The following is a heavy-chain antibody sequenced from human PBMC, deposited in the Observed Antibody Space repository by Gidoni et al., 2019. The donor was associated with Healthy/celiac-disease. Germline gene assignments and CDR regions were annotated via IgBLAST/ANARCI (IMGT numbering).Heavy chain of an antibody. Sequence: QLQLQESCPGLVKPSETLSLTCPVSGGSIGSTSYYWGWIRQPPGKGLEWIGSIYYSGSTYYNPSLKSRVTISVDTSKNQFSLKLSSVTAADTAVYYCARLESNWFDPWGQGTLVTVSS. CDR3: ARLESNWFDP. J-gene: IGHJ5*02. V-gene: IGHV4-39*01. CDR2: IYYSGST. CDR1: GGSIGSTSYY.